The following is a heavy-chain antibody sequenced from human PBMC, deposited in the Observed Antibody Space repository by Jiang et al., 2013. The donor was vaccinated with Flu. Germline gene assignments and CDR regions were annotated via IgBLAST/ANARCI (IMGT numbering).Heavy chain of an antibody. CDR3: ARDLNDYGGNAATYFDY. V-gene: IGHV3-33*01. D-gene: IGHD4-23*01. CDR1: GFTFSSYG. CDR2: IWYDGSNK. J-gene: IGHJ4*02. Sequence: VQLLESGGGVVQPGRSLRLSCAASGFTFSSYGMHWVRQAPGKGLEWVAVIWYDGSNKYYADSVKGRFTISRDNSKNTLYLQMNSLRAEDTAVYYCARDLNDYGGNAATYFDYWGQGTLVHRLL.